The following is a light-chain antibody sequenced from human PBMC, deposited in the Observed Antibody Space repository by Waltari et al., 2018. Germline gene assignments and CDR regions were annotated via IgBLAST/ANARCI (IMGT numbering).Light chain of an antibody. CDR1: SSNIGTSY. CDR2: END. CDR3: GTWDSSLNGGV. J-gene: IGLJ2*01. V-gene: IGLV1-51*02. Sequence: QSVLTQPPSVSAAPGQQVTISCSGSSSNIGTSYVSWYQQRPGTAPKLLVYENDKRPSGIPDRFSGSKSGTSATLGITGLQTGDEADYYCGTWDSSLNGGVFGGGTKLTVL.